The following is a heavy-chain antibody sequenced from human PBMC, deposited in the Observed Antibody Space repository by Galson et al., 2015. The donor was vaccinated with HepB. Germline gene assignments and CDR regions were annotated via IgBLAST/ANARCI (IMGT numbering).Heavy chain of an antibody. CDR1: GFTFRSYA. CDR2: ISTDGGDK. V-gene: IGHV3-33*08. Sequence: SLRLSCAASGFTFRSYAMHWVRQAPGKGLEWVAVISTDGGDKKYADSVKGRFTISRDNSKNTLYPQMNSLRAEDTAVYYCARGDRYSSSWYVVYFDLWGRGTLVTVSS. J-gene: IGHJ2*01. D-gene: IGHD6-13*01. CDR3: ARGDRYSSSWYVVYFDL.